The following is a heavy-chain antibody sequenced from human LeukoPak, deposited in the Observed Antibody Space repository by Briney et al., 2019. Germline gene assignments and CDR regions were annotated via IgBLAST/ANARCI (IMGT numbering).Heavy chain of an antibody. V-gene: IGHV1-46*01. Sequence: ASVKVSCKASGYTFTSYYMHWVRQAPGEGLEWMGIINPTGGSTSYAQKFQGRVTMTRDTSTSTVYMELSSLRSDDMAVYYCARTYSSSWYSLVIDAFDIWGQGTMVTVSS. J-gene: IGHJ3*02. CDR2: INPTGGST. CDR1: GYTFTSYY. D-gene: IGHD6-13*01. CDR3: ARTYSSSWYSLVIDAFDI.